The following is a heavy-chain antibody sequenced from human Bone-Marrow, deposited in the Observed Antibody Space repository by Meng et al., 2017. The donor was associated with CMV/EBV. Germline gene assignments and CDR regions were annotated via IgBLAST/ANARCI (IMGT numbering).Heavy chain of an antibody. D-gene: IGHD4-23*01. CDR2: INQDGSEK. CDR1: GFTFSTYA. J-gene: IGHJ3*02. CDR3: ARDLDYGGNRAMGAFDI. Sequence: GESLKISCAASGFTFSTYAMNWVRQAPGKGLEWVADINQDGSEKYYVDSVKGRFTISRDNAKNSLYVQMNTLRAEDTAVYYCARDLDYGGNRAMGAFDIWGQGTMVTFSS. V-gene: IGHV3-7*01.